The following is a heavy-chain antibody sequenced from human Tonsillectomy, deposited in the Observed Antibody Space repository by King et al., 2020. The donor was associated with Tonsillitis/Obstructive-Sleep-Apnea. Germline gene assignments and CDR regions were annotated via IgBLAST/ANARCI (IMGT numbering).Heavy chain of an antibody. CDR2: ISYDGSNK. Sequence: VQLVESGGGVVQPGRSLRLSCAASGFTFSSYAMHWVRQAPGKGLEGVAVISYDGSNKYYADSVKGRFTISRDNSKNTLYLQMNSLRAEDTAVYYCASDPVLIWFGESGYWGQGTLVTVSS. D-gene: IGHD3-10*01. CDR3: ASDPVLIWFGESGY. J-gene: IGHJ4*02. V-gene: IGHV3-30*04. CDR1: GFTFSSYA.